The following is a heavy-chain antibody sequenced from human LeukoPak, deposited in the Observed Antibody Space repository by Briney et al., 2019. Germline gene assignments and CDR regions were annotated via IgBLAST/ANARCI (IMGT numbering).Heavy chain of an antibody. V-gene: IGHV3-11*04. D-gene: IGHD3-10*01. CDR2: ISSSGSTI. CDR1: GLTFSNAW. J-gene: IGHJ4*02. CDR3: ARGGSGSYYKGWSYFDY. Sequence: GGSLRLSCAASGLTFSNAWMTWVRQAPGKGLEWVSYISSSGSTIYYADSVKGRFTISRDNAKNSLYLQMNSLRAEDTAVYYCARGGSGSYYKGWSYFDYWGQGTLVTVSS.